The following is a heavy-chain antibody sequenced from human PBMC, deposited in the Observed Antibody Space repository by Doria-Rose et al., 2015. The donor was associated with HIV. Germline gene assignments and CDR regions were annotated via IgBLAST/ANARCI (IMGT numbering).Heavy chain of an antibody. J-gene: IGHJ4*02. CDR2: IFSDDER. Sequence: QWGPVLVKPTETLTLTCTVSGVSLSSPGMGVSWIRQPPGKATEWLAHIFSDDERSYKTSLKSRLTISRGTSKSQVVLTMTDMDPVDTATYYCARIKSSRWYHKYYFDFWGQGILVIVSA. V-gene: IGHV2-26*01. D-gene: IGHD6-13*01. CDR3: ARIKSSRWYHKYYFDF. CDR1: GVSLSSPGMG.